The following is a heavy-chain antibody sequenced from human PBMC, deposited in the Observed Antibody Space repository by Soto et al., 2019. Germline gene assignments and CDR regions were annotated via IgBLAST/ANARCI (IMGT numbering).Heavy chain of an antibody. D-gene: IGHD4-17*01. Sequence: EVQLVESGGGLVQPGGSLRLSCAASGFTFSSYDMHWVRQATGKGLEWVSAIGTAGDTYYPGSVTGRFTISRENAKNSLYLQRNSLRAGDTVVYYCARAMTTVTTCAFDIGGQGTMVTVSS. CDR2: IGTAGDT. CDR1: GFTFSSYD. J-gene: IGHJ3*02. CDR3: ARAMTTVTTCAFDI. V-gene: IGHV3-13*04.